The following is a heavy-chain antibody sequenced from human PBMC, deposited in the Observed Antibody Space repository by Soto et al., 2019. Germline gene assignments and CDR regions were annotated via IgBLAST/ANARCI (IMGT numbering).Heavy chain of an antibody. Sequence: EVQLLESGGGLVQRGGSLRLSCAASGFTFSSYAIIWVRQAPGKGLEWVSTISGGGDGSYYADSVKGRFPISRDNSKNTVSLQMNGLRAEDKAVYYCARKVPGSLATYCSDCGFHYAFDMWCQGTMVTVSS. CDR3: ARKVPGSLATYCSDCGFHYAFDM. J-gene: IGHJ3*02. CDR2: ISGGGDGS. CDR1: GFTFSSYA. V-gene: IGHV3-23*01. D-gene: IGHD2-15*01.